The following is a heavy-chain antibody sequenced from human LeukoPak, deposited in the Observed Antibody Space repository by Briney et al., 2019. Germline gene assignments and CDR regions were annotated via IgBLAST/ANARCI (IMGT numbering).Heavy chain of an antibody. CDR3: ARATGNTDY. CDR2: IYYSGST. J-gene: IGHJ4*02. CDR1: GGSISSSTYS. Sequence: PSETLSLTCTVCGGSISSSTYSWGWIRQPPGKGLEWIGSIYYSGSTYYNPSLKSRVTISVDTSNNQFSLKLSSVTAADTAVYYCARATGNTDYWGQGTLVTVSS. D-gene: IGHD1-26*01. V-gene: IGHV4-39*01.